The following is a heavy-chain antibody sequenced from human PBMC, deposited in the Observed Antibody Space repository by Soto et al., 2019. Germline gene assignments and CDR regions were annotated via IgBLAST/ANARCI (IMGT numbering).Heavy chain of an antibody. J-gene: IGHJ5*02. D-gene: IGHD3-22*01. CDR1: GGSISSSNW. Sequence: QVQLQESGPGLVKPSGTLSLTCAVSGGSISSSNWWSWVRQPPGKGLEWIGEIYRSGSTNYNPSLKSRVTISVDKSKNHFSLKLASVTVADTAVYYCARVGLYDDSSGSNWFDPWGQGTLVTVSS. V-gene: IGHV4-4*02. CDR2: IYRSGST. CDR3: ARVGLYDDSSGSNWFDP.